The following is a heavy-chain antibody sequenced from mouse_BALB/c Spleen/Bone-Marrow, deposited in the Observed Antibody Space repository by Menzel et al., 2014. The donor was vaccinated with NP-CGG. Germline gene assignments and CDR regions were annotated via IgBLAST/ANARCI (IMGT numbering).Heavy chain of an antibody. CDR2: IWAGGST. V-gene: IGHV2-9*02. CDR1: GFSLTSYG. Sequence: VQLQQSGPGLVAPSQSLSITCTVSGFSLTSYGVHWVRQPPGKGLEWLGVIWAGGSTNYNSTLMSRLSISKDNSKSQVFLKMNNLQTDDTAMCYCARDYYGSSYFDDWGQGTTLTVSS. J-gene: IGHJ2*01. CDR3: ARDYYGSSYFDD. D-gene: IGHD1-1*01.